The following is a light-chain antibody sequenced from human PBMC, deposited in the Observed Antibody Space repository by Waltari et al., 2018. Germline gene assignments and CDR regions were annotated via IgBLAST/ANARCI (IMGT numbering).Light chain of an antibody. CDR1: QSVTTRQ. Sequence: EIVLTQSPGTLSLSLGERATLSCRASQSVTTRQLAWYQQKPGQAPRLRIHATSSRATGIADRFSGSGSETDFTLTISRLEPEDFAVYYCEHYGSSPGTFGGGTRVEIK. V-gene: IGKV3-20*01. CDR3: EHYGSSPGT. CDR2: ATS. J-gene: IGKJ4*01.